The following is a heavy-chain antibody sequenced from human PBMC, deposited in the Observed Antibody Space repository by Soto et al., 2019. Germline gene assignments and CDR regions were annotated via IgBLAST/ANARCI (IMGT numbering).Heavy chain of an antibody. D-gene: IGHD2-2*01. CDR2: IYYSGST. V-gene: IGHV4-31*03. J-gene: IGHJ4*02. CDR3: ARRIPAAISNYFDY. Sequence: QVQLQESGPGLVKPSQTLSLTCTVSGGSISSGGYYWSWIRQHPGKGLEWIGSIYYSGSTYYNPSLKSRVTISVDTSKNQFSLKLSSVTAADTAVYYCARRIPAAISNYFDYWGQGTLVTVSS. CDR1: GGSISSGGYY.